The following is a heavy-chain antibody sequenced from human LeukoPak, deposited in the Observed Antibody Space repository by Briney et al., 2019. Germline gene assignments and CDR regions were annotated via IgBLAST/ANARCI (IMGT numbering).Heavy chain of an antibody. CDR3: ARARRYNFFDY. V-gene: IGHV4-61*02. CDR2: IYTSGST. D-gene: IGHD2-2*02. CDR1: GGSISSGSYY. J-gene: IGHJ4*02. Sequence: SETLSLTCTVSGGSISSGSYYWSWIRQPAGKRLEWIGRIYTSGSTNYNPSLKSRVTISVDTSKNQFSLKLSSVTAADTAVYYCARARRYNFFDYWGQGTLVTVSS.